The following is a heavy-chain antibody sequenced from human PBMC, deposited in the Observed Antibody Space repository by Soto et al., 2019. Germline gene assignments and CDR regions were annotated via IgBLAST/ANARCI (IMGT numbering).Heavy chain of an antibody. CDR3: RRVDHAEVPFDY. J-gene: IGHJ4*02. D-gene: IGHD2-2*03. CDR2: IKSITYGGTT. CDR1: GFTFGDYA. Sequence: EVQLVESGGGLVQPGRSLRLSCTASGFTFGDYAMSWFRQAPGKGLEWLGFIKSITYGGTTEYAASVKGRFTISRDDSKSIAYLQMNSLKTEDTAVYYCRRVDHAEVPFDYWGQGALVTVSS. V-gene: IGHV3-49*03.